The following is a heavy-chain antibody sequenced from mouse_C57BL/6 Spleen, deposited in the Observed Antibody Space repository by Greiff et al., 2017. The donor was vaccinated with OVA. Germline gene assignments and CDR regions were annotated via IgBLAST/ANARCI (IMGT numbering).Heavy chain of an antibody. CDR1: GYAFSSSW. CDR2: IYPGDGDT. V-gene: IGHV1-82*01. D-gene: IGHD2-1*01. J-gene: IGHJ2*01. CDR3: ARHGNYYFDY. Sequence: QVQLQQSGPELVKPGASVKISCKASGYAFSSSWMNWVKQRPGKGLEWIGRIYPGDGDTNYNGKFKGKATLTADKSSSTAYMQLSSLTSEDSAVYFCARHGNYYFDYGGQGTTLTVSS.